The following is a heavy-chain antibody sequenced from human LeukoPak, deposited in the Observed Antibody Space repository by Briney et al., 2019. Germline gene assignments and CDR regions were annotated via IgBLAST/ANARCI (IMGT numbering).Heavy chain of an antibody. Sequence: GGSLRLSCAASGFTFSSYWMSWVRQAPGEGLEWVANIKEDGSEKYYVDSVEGRFTISRDNAKNSLSLQMNSLRAEDTAVYYCARDALSSEHWLVRYFDYWGQGTLVTVSS. CDR1: GFTFSSYW. CDR2: IKEDGSEK. J-gene: IGHJ4*02. V-gene: IGHV3-7*01. D-gene: IGHD6-19*01. CDR3: ARDALSSEHWLVRYFDY.